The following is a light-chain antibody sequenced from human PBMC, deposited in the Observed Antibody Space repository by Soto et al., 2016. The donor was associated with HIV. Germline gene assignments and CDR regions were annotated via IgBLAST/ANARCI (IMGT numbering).Light chain of an antibody. CDR1: QSITNY. CDR2: DAS. CDR3: QQSYTIPFA. Sequence: DIQMTQSPSSLSASDGDKVTITCRASQSITNYLNWYQQRAGKAPKLLIHDASSLQSGVPSRFSGSGSGTDFTLTISSLQPEDFGTYYCQQSYTIPFAFGGGTKVEIK. V-gene: IGKV1-39*01. J-gene: IGKJ4*01.